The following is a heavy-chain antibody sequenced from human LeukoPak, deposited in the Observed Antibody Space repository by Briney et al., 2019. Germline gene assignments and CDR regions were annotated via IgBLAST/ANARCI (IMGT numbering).Heavy chain of an antibody. CDR2: INHSGST. CDR1: GGSFSGYY. CDR3: ARGFYDFWSGYSVWFDY. Sequence: KTSETLSLTCAVYGGSFSGYYWSWIRQPPGKGLEWIGEINHSGSTNYNPSLKSRVTISVDTSENQFSLKLSSVTAADTAVYYCARGFYDFWSGYSVWFDYWGQGTLVTVSS. D-gene: IGHD3-3*01. V-gene: IGHV4-34*01. J-gene: IGHJ4*02.